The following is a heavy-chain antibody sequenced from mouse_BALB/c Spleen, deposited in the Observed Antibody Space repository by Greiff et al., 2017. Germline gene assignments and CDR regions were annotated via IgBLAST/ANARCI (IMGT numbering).Heavy chain of an antibody. Sequence: DVMLVESGGGLVKPGGSLKLSCAASGFTFSSYAMSWVRQTPEKRLEWVASISSGGSTYYPDSVKGRFTISRDNARNILYLQMSSLRSEDTAMYYCAREGDGDGYYRAWFAYWGQGTLVTVSA. V-gene: IGHV5-6-5*01. D-gene: IGHD2-3*01. CDR1: GFTFSSYA. CDR3: AREGDGDGYYRAWFAY. J-gene: IGHJ3*01. CDR2: ISSGGST.